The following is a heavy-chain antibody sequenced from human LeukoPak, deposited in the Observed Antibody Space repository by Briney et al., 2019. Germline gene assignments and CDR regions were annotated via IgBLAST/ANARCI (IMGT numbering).Heavy chain of an antibody. CDR3: ARAYSSGSEYFQH. J-gene: IGHJ1*01. Sequence: ASVKVSCKASGYTFTSYGISWVRQAPGQGLEWMGWISAHNGNTNYAQKLQGRVTMTTDTSTSTAYMELRSLRSDDTAAYYCARAYSSGSEYFQHWGQGTLVTVSS. V-gene: IGHV1-18*01. D-gene: IGHD6-19*01. CDR1: GYTFTSYG. CDR2: ISAHNGNT.